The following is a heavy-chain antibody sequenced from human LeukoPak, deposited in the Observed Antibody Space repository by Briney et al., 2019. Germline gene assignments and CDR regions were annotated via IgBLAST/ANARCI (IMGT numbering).Heavy chain of an antibody. CDR2: ISSSSSTI. D-gene: IGHD6-19*01. J-gene: IGHJ1*01. CDR3: ASLISPKVQAVAGYFQH. Sequence: GGSLRLSCAASGFTFSSYSMNWVRQAPGKGLEWVSYISSSSSTIYYADSVKGRFTISRDNAKNSLYLQMNSLRAEDTAVYYCASLISPKVQAVAGYFQHWGQGTLVTVSS. CDR1: GFTFSSYS. V-gene: IGHV3-48*04.